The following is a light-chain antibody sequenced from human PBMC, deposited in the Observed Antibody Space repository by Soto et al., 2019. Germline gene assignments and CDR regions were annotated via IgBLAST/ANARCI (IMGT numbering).Light chain of an antibody. CDR1: QSVGSSH. CDR3: QQYGSSPWT. J-gene: IGKJ1*01. CDR2: GAS. V-gene: IGKV3-20*01. Sequence: EIVLTQSPGTLSLSPGERATLSCRASQSVGSSHLAWYQQKPGQAPRLLIYGASSRATGIPDRFSGSGSGTDLTLTISRLEPEDFAVYYCQQYGSSPWTFGQGTKV.